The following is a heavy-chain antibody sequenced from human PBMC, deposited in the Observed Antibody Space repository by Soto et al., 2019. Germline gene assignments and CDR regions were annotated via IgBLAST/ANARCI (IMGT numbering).Heavy chain of an antibody. J-gene: IGHJ4*03. Sequence: GGSLRLSCAASGFTFTSHWMHWVRQAPGKGLVWVSRINSDGSATNCADSVKGRFTISRDNANNTLYLQMNSLRAEDTAVYYCAREFSRALDYWGQGTTVTVSS. CDR3: AREFSRALDY. V-gene: IGHV3-74*01. CDR1: GFTFTSHW. CDR2: INSDGSAT.